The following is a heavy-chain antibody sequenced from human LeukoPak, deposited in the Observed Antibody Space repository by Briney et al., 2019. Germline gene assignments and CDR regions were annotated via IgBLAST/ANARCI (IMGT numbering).Heavy chain of an antibody. Sequence: PGGSLRLSCTASGFTFSAYDMNWVRQAPGKGLEWISHITNGDSTIYYADSVKGRFTISRDNAKNSVYLQMNTLRAEDTAVYYCARAFGYWGQGTLVTVSS. V-gene: IGHV3-48*01. CDR3: ARAFGY. J-gene: IGHJ4*02. CDR1: GFTFSAYD. CDR2: ITNGDSTI.